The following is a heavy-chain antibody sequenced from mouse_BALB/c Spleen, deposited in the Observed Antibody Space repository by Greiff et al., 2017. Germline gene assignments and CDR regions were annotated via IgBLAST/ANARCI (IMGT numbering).Heavy chain of an antibody. V-gene: IGHV1-87*01. CDR3: ASSSYGSSYFDY. CDR2: IYPGDGDT. J-gene: IGHJ2*01. D-gene: IGHD1-1*01. Sequence: QVQLQQSGAELARPGASVKLSCKASGYTFTSYWMQWVNQRPGQGLEWIGAIYPGDGDTRYTQKFKGKATLTADKSSSTAYMQLSSLASEDSAVYYCASSSYGSSYFDYWGQGTTLTVSS. CDR1: GYTFTSYW.